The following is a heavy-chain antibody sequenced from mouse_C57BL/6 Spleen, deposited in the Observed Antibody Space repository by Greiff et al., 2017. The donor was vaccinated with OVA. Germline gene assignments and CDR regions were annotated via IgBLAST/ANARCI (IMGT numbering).Heavy chain of an antibody. CDR3: ARGALSCSSSWYFDV. V-gene: IGHV1-82*01. D-gene: IGHD1-1*01. Sequence: QVQLKQSGPELVKPGASVKISCKASGYAFSSSWMNWVKQRPGKGLEWIGRIYPGAGDTNYNGKFKGKATLTADKSSSTAYMQLSSLTSEDSAVXFCARGALSCSSSWYFDVWGTGTTVTVSS. CDR2: IYPGAGDT. CDR1: GYAFSSSW. J-gene: IGHJ1*03.